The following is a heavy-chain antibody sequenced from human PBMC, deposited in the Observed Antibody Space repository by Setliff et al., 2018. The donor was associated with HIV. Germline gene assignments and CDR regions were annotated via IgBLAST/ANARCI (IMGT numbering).Heavy chain of an antibody. CDR3: ARRSGWSEDY. CDR2: IYYSGST. CDR1: GGSISSSSYY. D-gene: IGHD6-19*01. V-gene: IGHV4-39*07. Sequence: PSETLSLTCNVSGGSISSSSYYWGWIRQPPGKGLEWIGSIYYSGSTYYNPSLKSRVTISVDTSKNQFSLKLSSMTAADTAVYYCARRSGWSEDYWGQGTLVTVSS. J-gene: IGHJ4*02.